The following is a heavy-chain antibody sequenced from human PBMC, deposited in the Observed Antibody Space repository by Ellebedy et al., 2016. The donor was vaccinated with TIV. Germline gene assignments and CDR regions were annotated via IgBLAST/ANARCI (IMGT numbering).Heavy chain of an antibody. CDR1: GYTFRSHY. J-gene: IGHJ5*02. CDR2: INPSGGST. D-gene: IGHD3-10*01. Sequence: ASVKVSXXASGYTFRSHYIYWVRQAPGQGLEWMGIINPSGGSTSYAQKFQGRVTMTSDTSTSTVYMELGSLRSEDTAVYYCARDYPISVRGVLPGGWFDPWGQGTLVTVSS. CDR3: ARDYPISVRGVLPGGWFDP. V-gene: IGHV1-46*01.